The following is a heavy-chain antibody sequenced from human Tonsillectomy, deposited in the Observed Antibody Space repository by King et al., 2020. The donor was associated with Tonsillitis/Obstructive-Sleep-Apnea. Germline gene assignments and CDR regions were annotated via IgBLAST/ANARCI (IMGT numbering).Heavy chain of an antibody. V-gene: IGHV4-59*01. Sequence: VQLQESGPGLVKPSETLSLTCTVSGGSISSYYWSWIRQPPGKGLEWVGYIYYSGSTNYNPSLKSRVTISVDTSKNQFSLKLSSVTAADTAVYYCAGDSIEGGASPFFDIWGQGTMVTVSS. D-gene: IGHD3-16*01. J-gene: IGHJ3*02. CDR1: GGSISSYY. CDR3: AGDSIEGGASPFFDI. CDR2: IYYSGST.